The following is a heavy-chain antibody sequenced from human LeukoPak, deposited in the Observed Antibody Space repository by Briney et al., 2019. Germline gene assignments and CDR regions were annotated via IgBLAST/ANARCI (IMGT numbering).Heavy chain of an antibody. CDR1: GYTFTSYY. D-gene: IGHD2-2*01. CDR3: ARARTRLAPDY. J-gene: IGHJ4*02. V-gene: IGHV1-46*03. CDR2: INPSGGST. Sequence: ASVKVSCKASGYTFTSYYMHWVRQAPGQGLEWMGIINPSGGSTSYAPKFQGRITMTRNTTTSSVYMELSSLTSEDTAVYYCARARTRLAPDYWGQGTLVTVSP.